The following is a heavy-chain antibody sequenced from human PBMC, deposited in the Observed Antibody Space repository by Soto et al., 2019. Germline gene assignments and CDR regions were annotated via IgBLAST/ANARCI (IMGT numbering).Heavy chain of an antibody. CDR1: GGTCIGSA. V-gene: IGHV3-73*01. CDR2: IRSKANSYAT. D-gene: IGHD3-3*01. CDR3: TRSNYDFWSGYIQATNYYYYYYGMDV. J-gene: IGHJ6*02. Sequence: GGSLRLSCAASGGTCIGSAMRWVRQATGKGLEWVGRIRSKANSYATAYAASVKGRFTISRDDSKNTAYLQMNSLKTEDTAVYYCTRSNYDFWSGYIQATNYYYYYYGMDVWGQGTTVTVSS.